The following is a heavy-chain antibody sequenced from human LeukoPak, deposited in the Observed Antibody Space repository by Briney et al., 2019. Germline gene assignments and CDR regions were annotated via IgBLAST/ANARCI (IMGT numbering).Heavy chain of an antibody. Sequence: SETLSLTCAVYGGSFSGCYWSWIRQPPGKGLEWIGEINHSGSTNYNPSLKSRVTISVDTSKNQFSLKLSSVTAADTAVYYCARHVRGGSYFNYWGQGTLVTVSS. CDR2: INHSGST. CDR3: ARHVRGGSYFNY. V-gene: IGHV4-34*01. D-gene: IGHD3-16*01. J-gene: IGHJ4*02. CDR1: GGSFSGCY.